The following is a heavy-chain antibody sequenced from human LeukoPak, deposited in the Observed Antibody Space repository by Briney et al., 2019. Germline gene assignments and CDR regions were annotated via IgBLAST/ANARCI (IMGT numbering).Heavy chain of an antibody. J-gene: IGHJ6*02. CDR2: IDPSDSYT. CDR3: ARLPVLGYCSSTSCYHYYYGMDV. CDR1: GYSFTSYW. V-gene: IGHV5-10-1*01. Sequence: PGESLRISCKGSGYSFTSYWISWVRQMPGKGLEWMGRIDPSDSYTNYSPSFQGHVTISADKSISTAYLQWSSLKASDTAMYYCARLPVLGYCSSTSCYHYYYGMDVWGQGTTVTVSS. D-gene: IGHD2-2*01.